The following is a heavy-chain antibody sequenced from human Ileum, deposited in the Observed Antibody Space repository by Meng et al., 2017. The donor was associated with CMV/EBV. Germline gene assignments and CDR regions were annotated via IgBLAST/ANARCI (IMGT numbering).Heavy chain of an antibody. J-gene: IGHJ4*02. Sequence: KASGYRFISYAMNWVRQAPGQGLEWMGWINTNTGNPTYAQGLTGRFVFSLDTPVSTAYLQISNLKAEDTAVYYCARGGNPEYGDYTYWGQGTLVTVSS. V-gene: IGHV7-4-1*02. CDR2: INTNTGNP. D-gene: IGHD4-17*01. CDR1: GYRFISYA. CDR3: ARGGNPEYGDYTY.